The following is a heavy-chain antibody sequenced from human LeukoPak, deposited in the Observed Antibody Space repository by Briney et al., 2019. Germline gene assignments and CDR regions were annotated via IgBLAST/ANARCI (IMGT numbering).Heavy chain of an antibody. Sequence: GGSLRLSCAASGFTFNNYAVTWVRQAPGKGLEWVSAIGGSGRSTFYAVSVKGRFTISRDSSKKTVYLHMDSLRVEDTAVYYCARDNDYDSSGTFDPWGQGTLVTVSS. CDR3: ARDNDYDSSGTFDP. CDR2: IGGSGRST. CDR1: GFTFNNYA. J-gene: IGHJ5*02. V-gene: IGHV3-23*01. D-gene: IGHD3-22*01.